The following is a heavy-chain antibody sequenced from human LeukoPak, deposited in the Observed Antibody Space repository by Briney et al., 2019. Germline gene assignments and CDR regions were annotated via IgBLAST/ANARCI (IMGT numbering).Heavy chain of an antibody. D-gene: IGHD2-21*01. CDR3: ANSPYYYYYMDV. J-gene: IGHJ6*03. CDR1: GFSFSSYW. CDR2: IKQDESER. Sequence: SGGSLRLSCEGSGFSFSSYWMTWVRQSPGKGPEWVANIKQDESERYTVDYVKGRFTISRDNAKNSLYLQMNSLRAEDTAVYYCANSPYYYYYMDVWGKGTTVTVSS. V-gene: IGHV3-7*01.